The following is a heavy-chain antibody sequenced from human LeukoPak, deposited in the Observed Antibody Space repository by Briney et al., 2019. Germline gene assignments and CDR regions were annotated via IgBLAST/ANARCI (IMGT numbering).Heavy chain of an antibody. D-gene: IGHD2-8*01. J-gene: IGHJ1*01. CDR1: VYTFSDYY. Sequence: ASVKVSCKASVYTFSDYYMHWVRQAPGQGVEWMGCSNPNDCDTNYAQKFQGRVTMTRNPSIRTAHMEASRLRSAHTAVYYCASSNFRSCMRTPCLFADWGEGWLVSVSS. CDR2: SNPNDCDT. CDR3: ASSNFRSCMRTPCLFAD. V-gene: IGHV1-2*02.